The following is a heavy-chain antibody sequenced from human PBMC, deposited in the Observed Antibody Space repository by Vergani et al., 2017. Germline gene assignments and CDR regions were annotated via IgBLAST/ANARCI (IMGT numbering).Heavy chain of an antibody. J-gene: IGHJ4*02. D-gene: IGHD2-8*01. CDR2: IRHDGIT. V-gene: IGHV4-34*01. CDR3: AREGYCTNGVCFTLFDV. CDR1: GGSFNDYW. Sequence: QAQLRQWGAGLLKPSETLSLTCAIYGGSFNDYWWTWIRQPPGKGLEWIGEIRHDGITHYSPSLKSRVTISIDTSTHQFSINLRSVTAADTAVYYCAREGYCTNGVCFTLFDVWGQGALVTVSS.